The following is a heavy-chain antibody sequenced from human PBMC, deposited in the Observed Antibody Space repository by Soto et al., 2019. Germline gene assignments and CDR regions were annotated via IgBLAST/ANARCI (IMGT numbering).Heavy chain of an antibody. V-gene: IGHV1-8*01. CDR1: GYTFTSYD. J-gene: IGHJ6*02. CDR2: MNPNSGNT. D-gene: IGHD3-22*01. CDR3: ATVRYSARRAYYSIAHYYGMDG. Sequence: ASVKVSCKASGYTFTSYDINWVRQATGQGLEWMGWMNPNSGNTGYAQKFQGRVTMTRNTSISTAYMALSSLRSEDTAVYYCATVRYSARRAYYSIAHYYGMDGWRQGTRV.